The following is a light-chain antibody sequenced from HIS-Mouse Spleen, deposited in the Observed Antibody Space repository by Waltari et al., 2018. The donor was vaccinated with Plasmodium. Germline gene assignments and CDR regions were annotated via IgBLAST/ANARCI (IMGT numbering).Light chain of an antibody. CDR2: GGS. V-gene: IGLV2-23*03. CDR1: SRDVGSYNL. CDR3: CSCAGSSTFVV. J-gene: IGLJ2*01. Sequence: QSALTQPASVSGSPGQSITISCTGTSRDVGSYNLLSWYQHHPGKAPKLMIYGGSKRASGVSNRFSGCKSGNTASLTIAGLQAEDEADYYCCSCAGSSTFVVFGGGTKLTVL.